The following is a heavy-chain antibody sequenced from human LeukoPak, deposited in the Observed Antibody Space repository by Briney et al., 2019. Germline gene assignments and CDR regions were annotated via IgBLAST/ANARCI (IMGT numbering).Heavy chain of an antibody. CDR2: IYNSGRT. J-gene: IGHJ4*02. CDR3: ARRPNYGDYDGGFDY. CDR1: GGSISSSSYY. D-gene: IGHD4-17*01. V-gene: IGHV4-39*01. Sequence: PSETLSLTCTVSGGSISSSSYYWGWIRQHPGKGLEWMGCIYNSGRTYYNPSLKSRATISVATSKNQFSLKLSSVTAADTAVYYCARRPNYGDYDGGFDYWGQGTLVTVSS.